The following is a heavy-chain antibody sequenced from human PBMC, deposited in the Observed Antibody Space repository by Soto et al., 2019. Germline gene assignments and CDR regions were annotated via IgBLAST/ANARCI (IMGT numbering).Heavy chain of an antibody. D-gene: IGHD4-17*01. V-gene: IGHV4-59*01. Sequence: SETLSLTCAVSGGSFSSYYWSWIRQPPGEGLEWIGSIYYSGSTNYNPSLKSRVTISIDTSKNQFSLKLSSVAAADTAVYFCARAYYGDYPYFDYWGQGTLVTVSS. CDR2: IYYSGST. CDR3: ARAYYGDYPYFDY. J-gene: IGHJ4*02. CDR1: GGSFSSYY.